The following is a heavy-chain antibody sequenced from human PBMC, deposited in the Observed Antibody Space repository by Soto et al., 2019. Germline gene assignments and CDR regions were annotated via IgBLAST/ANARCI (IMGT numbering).Heavy chain of an antibody. CDR3: ARANPIGDYDVFYFDY. Sequence: GGSLRLSCAASGFTFSSYSMNWARQAPGKGLEWVSYISSSSSTIYYADSVKGRFTISRDNAKNSLYLQMNSLRAEDTAVYYCARANPIGDYDVFYFDYWGQGTLVTVSS. V-gene: IGHV3-48*01. D-gene: IGHD4-17*01. CDR1: GFTFSSYS. J-gene: IGHJ4*02. CDR2: ISSSSSTI.